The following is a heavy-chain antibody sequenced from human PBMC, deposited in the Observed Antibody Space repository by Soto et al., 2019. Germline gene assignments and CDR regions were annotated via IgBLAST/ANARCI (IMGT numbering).Heavy chain of an antibody. CDR1: GFTFSSYG. Sequence: GGSLRLSCAASGFTFSSYGMHWVRQAPGKGLEWVAVISYDGSNKYYADSVKGRFTISRDNSKNTLYLQMNSLRAEDTAVYYCAKDEGYGDAHFDYWGQGTLVTVS. D-gene: IGHD4-17*01. J-gene: IGHJ4*02. CDR3: AKDEGYGDAHFDY. V-gene: IGHV3-30*18. CDR2: ISYDGSNK.